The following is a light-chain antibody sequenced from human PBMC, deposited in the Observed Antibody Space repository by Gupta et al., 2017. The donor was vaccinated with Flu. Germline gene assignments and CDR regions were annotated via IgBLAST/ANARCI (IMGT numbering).Light chain of an antibody. CDR1: SGHSKYA. Sequence: QLAVTQSRSASASLGASVKLTCTLSSGHSKYAIAWHQQQPDKGPRFLMMVDPDGSHTKGDGIPDRFSGSSSGAERYLTISSLQSDDEADYYCQTWDTAIRVFGGGTKLTVL. CDR2: VDPDGSH. V-gene: IGLV4-69*01. J-gene: IGLJ3*02. CDR3: QTWDTAIRV.